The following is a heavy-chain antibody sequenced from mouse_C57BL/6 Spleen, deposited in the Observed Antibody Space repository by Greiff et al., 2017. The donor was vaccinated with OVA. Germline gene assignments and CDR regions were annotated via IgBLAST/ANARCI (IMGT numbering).Heavy chain of an antibody. D-gene: IGHD1-1*01. V-gene: IGHV1-52*01. J-gene: IGHJ3*01. Sequence: QVQLKQPGAELVRPGSSVKLSCKASGYTFTSYWMHWVKQRPIQGLEWIGNIDPSDSETHYNQKFKDKATLTVDKSSSTAYMQLSSLTSEDSAVYYCARYGSSYWFAYWGQGTLVTVSA. CDR2: IDPSDSET. CDR3: ARYGSSYWFAY. CDR1: GYTFTSYW.